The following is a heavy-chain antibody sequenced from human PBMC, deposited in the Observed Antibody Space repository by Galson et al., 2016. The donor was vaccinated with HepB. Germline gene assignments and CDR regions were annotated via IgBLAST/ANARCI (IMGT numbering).Heavy chain of an antibody. CDR2: ISSSGSTI. CDR3: ARSGYCSGGSCYYYYYGMDV. V-gene: IGHV3-11*04. CDR1: GFIFGDYY. J-gene: IGHJ6*02. D-gene: IGHD2-15*01. Sequence: SLRLSCAGSGFIFGDYYMSWIRQAPGKGLEWVSHISSSGSTIYVDSVKGRFTISRDNAKNSLYLQMNSLRAEDTAVDYCARSGYCSGGSCYYYYYGMDVWGQGTTVTVSS.